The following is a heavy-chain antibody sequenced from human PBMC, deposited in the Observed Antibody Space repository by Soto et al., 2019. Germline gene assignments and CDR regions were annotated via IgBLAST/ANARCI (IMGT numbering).Heavy chain of an antibody. CDR3: ARVFRGYDSVILGPHFDY. Sequence: SVKVSCKASGYTFTSYAMHWVRQAPGQRLEWMGWINAGNGNTKYSQKFQGRVTITRDTSASTAYMELSSLRSEDAAVYYCARVFRGYDSVILGPHFDYWGQGPLVTVSS. J-gene: IGHJ4*02. CDR2: INAGNGNT. D-gene: IGHD5-12*01. CDR1: GYTFTSYA. V-gene: IGHV1-3*01.